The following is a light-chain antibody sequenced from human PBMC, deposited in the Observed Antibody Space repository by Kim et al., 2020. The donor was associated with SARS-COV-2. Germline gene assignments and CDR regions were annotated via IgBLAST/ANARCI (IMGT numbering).Light chain of an antibody. CDR1: SSNIGSNY. CDR2: RNN. CDR3: AAWDDSLSGPV. Sequence: ELTQPPSASGTPGQRVTISCSGSSSNIGSNYVYWYQQLPGTAPKLLIYRNNQRPSGVPDRFSGSKTGTSASLAISGLRSEDEADYYCAAWDDSLSGPVFGGGTQLTVL. V-gene: IGLV1-47*01. J-gene: IGLJ2*01.